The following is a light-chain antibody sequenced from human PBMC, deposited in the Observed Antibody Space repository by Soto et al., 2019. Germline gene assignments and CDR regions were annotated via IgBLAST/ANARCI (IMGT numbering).Light chain of an antibody. V-gene: IGKV3-11*01. Sequence: EVVLTQSPATLSLSPGERATLFCRASQSVGSYLAWYQQKPGQAPRLLIYDASNRATGIPARFSGSGSGTDFTLTISSLEPEDFATYFCQHYDTFSWTFGQGTKVEMK. CDR2: DAS. CDR3: QHYDTFSWT. J-gene: IGKJ1*01. CDR1: QSVGSY.